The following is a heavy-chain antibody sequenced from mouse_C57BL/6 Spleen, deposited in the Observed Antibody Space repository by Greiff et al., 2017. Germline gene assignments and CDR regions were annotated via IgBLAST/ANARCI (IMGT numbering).Heavy chain of an antibody. CDR3: ARHRDSSGPMDY. Sequence: EVKVVESGGDLVKPGGSLKLSCAASGFTFSSYGMSWVRQTPDKRLEWVATISSGGSYTYYPDSVKGRFTISRDNAKNTLYLQMSSLKSEDTAMYYCARHRDSSGPMDYWGQGTSVTVSS. CDR1: GFTFSSYG. D-gene: IGHD3-2*02. V-gene: IGHV5-6*01. J-gene: IGHJ4*01. CDR2: ISSGGSYT.